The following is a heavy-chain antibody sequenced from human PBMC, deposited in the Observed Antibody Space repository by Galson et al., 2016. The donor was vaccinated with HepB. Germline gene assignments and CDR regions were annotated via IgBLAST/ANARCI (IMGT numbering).Heavy chain of an antibody. CDR1: GGSFSGYY. CDR3: ARGPSEYCGGGSCYSFDY. CDR2: INHSGST. J-gene: IGHJ4*02. V-gene: IGHV4-34*01. Sequence: SETLSLTCAVYGGSFSGYYWSWIRQAPGKGLEWIGEINHSGSTNYNPSLKSRVTISVDTSKNQFSLKLSSVTAADTAVYFCARGPSEYCGGGSCYSFDYWGQGTLVTVSS. D-gene: IGHD2-15*01.